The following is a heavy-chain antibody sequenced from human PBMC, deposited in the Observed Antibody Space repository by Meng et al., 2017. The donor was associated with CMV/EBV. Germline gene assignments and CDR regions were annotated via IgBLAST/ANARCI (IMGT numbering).Heavy chain of an antibody. CDR3: ARGLDPTTVENWFDP. J-gene: IGHJ5*02. Sequence: ASVKVSCKASGYTFTSYDINWVRQATGQGLEWMGWMNPNSGNTGCAQKFQGRVTMTRNTSISTAYMELSSLRSEDTAVYYCARGLDPTTVENWFDPWGQGTLVTVSS. D-gene: IGHD4-23*01. CDR1: GYTFTSYD. CDR2: MNPNSGNT. V-gene: IGHV1-8*01.